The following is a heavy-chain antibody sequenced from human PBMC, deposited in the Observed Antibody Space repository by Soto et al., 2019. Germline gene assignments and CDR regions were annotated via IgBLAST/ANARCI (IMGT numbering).Heavy chain of an antibody. V-gene: IGHV1-69*12. D-gene: IGHD6-13*01. Sequence: QVQLVQSGAEVKKPGSSVKVSCKASGGTFSSYAISWVRQAPGQGLEWMGGIIPIFGTANYAQKFQGRVTITADESTSXXYMELSSLRSEDTAVYYCARETPRDSSSWYGWFDPWGQGTLVTVSS. CDR1: GGTFSSYA. CDR3: ARETPRDSSSWYGWFDP. CDR2: IIPIFGTA. J-gene: IGHJ5*02.